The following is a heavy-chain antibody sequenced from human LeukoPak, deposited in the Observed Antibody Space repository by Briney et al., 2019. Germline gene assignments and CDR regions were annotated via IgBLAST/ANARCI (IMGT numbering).Heavy chain of an antibody. CDR1: GVSISSYY. Sequence: SETLSLTCTVSGVSISSYYWSWIRQPPGKGLEWIGYVFYSGSTNYNPSLKSRVTMSLGTSKNQISLKLSSVTAADTAMYYCARHTTVVPPHYFDYWGQGTLVTASS. D-gene: IGHD4-23*01. CDR2: VFYSGST. V-gene: IGHV4-59*08. J-gene: IGHJ4*02. CDR3: ARHTTVVPPHYFDY.